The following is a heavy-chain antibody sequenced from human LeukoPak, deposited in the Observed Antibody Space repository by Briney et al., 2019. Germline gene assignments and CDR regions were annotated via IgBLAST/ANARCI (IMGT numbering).Heavy chain of an antibody. Sequence: SGPTLVKPTQTLTLTCTFSGFSLSTSGVGVGWIRQPPGKALEWLALIYWDDDERYSPSLKSRLTITKDTSKNQVVLTMTNMDPVDTATYYCAHRRLYCSGGSCYSGYFDYWGQGTLVTVSS. D-gene: IGHD2-15*01. CDR1: GFSLSTSGVG. CDR3: AHRRLYCSGGSCYSGYFDY. CDR2: IYWDDDE. J-gene: IGHJ4*02. V-gene: IGHV2-5*02.